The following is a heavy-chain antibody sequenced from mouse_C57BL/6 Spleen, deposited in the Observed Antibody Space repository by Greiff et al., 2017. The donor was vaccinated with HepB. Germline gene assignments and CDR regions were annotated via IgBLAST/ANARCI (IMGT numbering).Heavy chain of an antibody. V-gene: IGHV1-55*01. D-gene: IGHD1-1*01. CDR2: IYPGSGST. CDR3: ASRYYYGSSHWYVDV. J-gene: IGHJ1*03. Sequence: QVQLKESGAELVKPGASVKMSCKASGYTFTSYWITWVKPRPGQGLEWIGDIYPGSGSTNYNEKFKSKATLTVDTSSSTAYMQSSSLTSEDSAVYYCASRYYYGSSHWYVDVWGTGTTVTVSS. CDR1: GYTFTSYW.